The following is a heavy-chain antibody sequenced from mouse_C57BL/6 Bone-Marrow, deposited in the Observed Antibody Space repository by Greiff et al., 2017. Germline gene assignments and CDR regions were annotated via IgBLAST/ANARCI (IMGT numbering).Heavy chain of an antibody. CDR1: GYAFSSYW. CDR2: IYPGDGDP. V-gene: IGHV1-80*01. Sequence: QVQLTESGAELVKPGASVKISCTASGYAFSSYWMNWVKQRPGKGLEWIGQIYPGDGDPNYYGQVKGKATLTADKSSSTTYMQLSSMTSEDSAVYFGAGWGGETWFAYWGQGTLVTVSA. J-gene: IGHJ3*01. CDR3: AGWGGETWFAY.